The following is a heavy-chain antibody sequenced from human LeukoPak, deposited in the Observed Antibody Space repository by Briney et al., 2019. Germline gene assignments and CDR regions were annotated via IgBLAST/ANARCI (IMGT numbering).Heavy chain of an antibody. D-gene: IGHD5-12*01. V-gene: IGHV3-23*01. CDR2: IYGSGQTT. J-gene: IGHJ4*02. CDR3: AKVAY. CDR1: GFTFTIYA. Sequence: GGSLRLSCAASGFTFTIYAMTRVRQAPGKGLEWVSGIYGSGQTTYYADSVKGRFTISRDNSKNTLYLQMNSLRAEDTAVYYCAKVAYWGQGTLVTVSS.